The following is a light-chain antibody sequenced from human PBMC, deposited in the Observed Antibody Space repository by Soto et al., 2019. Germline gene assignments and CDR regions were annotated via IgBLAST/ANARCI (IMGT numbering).Light chain of an antibody. CDR1: SSDVGGYNY. V-gene: IGLV2-14*01. CDR2: DVS. Sequence: QSALTQPASVSGSPGQSITISCTGTSSDVGGYNYVSWYQQHPGKAPKLMIYDVSNRPSGVSNRFSGSKSGNTASLTISGLQAEDEADYYCSSYTSSRPSIFGGGTTVTGL. CDR3: SSYTSSRPSI. J-gene: IGLJ2*01.